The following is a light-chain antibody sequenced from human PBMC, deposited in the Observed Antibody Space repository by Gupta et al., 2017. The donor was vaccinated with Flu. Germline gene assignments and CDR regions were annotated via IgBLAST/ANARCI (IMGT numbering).Light chain of an antibody. CDR3: QQDDSTPYT. J-gene: IGKJ2*01. CDR1: QSSLYSSDNKNY. Sequence: SLGERATINCRSSQSSLYSSDNKNYLAWYQQKPGQPPKLLIYWASTRASGVPDRFSGSGSGTDFSLTIGSLQAEDVAVYYCQQDDSTPYTFGQGTQLEVK. V-gene: IGKV4-1*01. CDR2: WAS.